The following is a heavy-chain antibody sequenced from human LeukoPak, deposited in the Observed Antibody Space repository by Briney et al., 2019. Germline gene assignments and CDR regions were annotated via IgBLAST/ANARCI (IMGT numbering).Heavy chain of an antibody. CDR2: ISGSGGST. V-gene: IGHV3-23*01. CDR3: AKDYDYVWGSYPDY. D-gene: IGHD3-16*02. J-gene: IGHJ4*02. Sequence: GGSLRLSCAASGFTFSSYAMSWVRQAPGKGLEWVSAISGSGGSTYYADSVKGRFTISRDNSKNTLYLQMNSLRAEDTAVYYCAKDYDYVWGSYPDYWGQGTLVTVSS. CDR1: GFTFSSYA.